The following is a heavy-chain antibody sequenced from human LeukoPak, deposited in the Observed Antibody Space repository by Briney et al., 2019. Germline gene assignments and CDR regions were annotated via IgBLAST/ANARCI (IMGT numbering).Heavy chain of an antibody. J-gene: IGHJ4*02. Sequence: GGSLRLSCEASGFTFDDYAMHWVRQVPGKGLEWVSGITWNSGSIDYADSVKGRFTISRDNAKNSLFLQMSSLRVEDTAVYYCARESSGIAATDKIDFWGQGTLVTVSS. CDR2: ITWNSGSI. D-gene: IGHD6-13*01. CDR3: ARESSGIAATDKIDF. V-gene: IGHV3-9*01. CDR1: GFTFDDYA.